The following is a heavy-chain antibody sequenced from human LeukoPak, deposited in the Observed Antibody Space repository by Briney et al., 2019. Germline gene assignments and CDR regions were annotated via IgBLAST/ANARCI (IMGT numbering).Heavy chain of an antibody. J-gene: IGHJ4*02. Sequence: GGSLRLSCAASGFTFSDYYMSWIRQAPGKGLEWVSYISSSSSYTNYADSVKGRFTISRDNAKNSLYLQMNSLRAEDTAVYYCARLAAAYHFDYWGQGTLVTVSS. CDR3: ARLAAAYHFDY. V-gene: IGHV3-11*06. CDR1: GFTFSDYY. CDR2: ISSSSSYT. D-gene: IGHD6-13*01.